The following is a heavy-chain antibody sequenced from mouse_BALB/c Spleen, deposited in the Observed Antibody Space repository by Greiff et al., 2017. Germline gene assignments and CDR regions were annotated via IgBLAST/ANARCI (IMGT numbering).Heavy chain of an antibody. Sequence: EVQRVESGGGLVKPGGSLKLSCAASGFTFSDYYMYWVRQTPETRLEWVATISDGGSYTYYPDSVKGRFTISRDNAKNNLYLQMSSLKSEDTAMYYGERDEDYYGSSSFAYWGQGTLVTVSA. D-gene: IGHD1-1*01. CDR3: ERDEDYYGSSSFAY. V-gene: IGHV5-4*02. CDR1: GFTFSDYY. CDR2: ISDGGSYT. J-gene: IGHJ3*01.